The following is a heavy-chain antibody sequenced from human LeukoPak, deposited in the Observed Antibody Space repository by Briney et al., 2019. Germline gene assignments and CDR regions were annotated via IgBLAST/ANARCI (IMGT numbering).Heavy chain of an antibody. D-gene: IGHD5-12*01. CDR2: IYYSGSP. CDR1: GGSISSHY. J-gene: IGHJ4*02. CDR3: ARAHSGYDSVDY. Sequence: SETLSLTCPVSGGSISSHYWSWIRQPPGKGLEWIGYIYYSGSPNYNPSLKSRVTISVDTSKNQFSLKLSSVTAADTAVYYCARAHSGYDSVDYWGQGTLVTVSS. V-gene: IGHV4-59*11.